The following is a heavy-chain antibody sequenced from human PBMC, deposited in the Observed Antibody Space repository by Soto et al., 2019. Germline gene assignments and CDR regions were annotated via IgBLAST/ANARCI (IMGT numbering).Heavy chain of an antibody. D-gene: IGHD2-2*01. CDR3: ARPQYLPDDVFDV. V-gene: IGHV3-74*01. CDR1: GFTFPTYW. J-gene: IGHJ3*01. Sequence: LRLSCAASGFTFPTYWMQWVRQAPGKGLVWVSRINSDGSSTSHADSVKGRFTISRDNAKNTLYLQMSSLRAEDTAVYYCARPQYLPDDVFDVWGRGTVVTVSS. CDR2: INSDGSST.